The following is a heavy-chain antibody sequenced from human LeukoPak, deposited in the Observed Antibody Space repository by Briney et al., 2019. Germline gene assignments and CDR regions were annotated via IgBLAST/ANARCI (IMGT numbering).Heavy chain of an antibody. D-gene: IGHD3-22*01. CDR2: ISYDGSDK. CDR3: AGVGGYDSSGFLDY. J-gene: IGHJ4*02. CDR1: GFPFSNDG. Sequence: PGGSLRLSCAACGFPFSNDGMHWVRQAPGRGLEWVALISYDGSDKHYADSVKGRFTVSRDNSKNTLYLQMNSLSRDDTAVYYCAGVGGYDSSGFLDYWGQGTLVTVSS. V-gene: IGHV3-30*03.